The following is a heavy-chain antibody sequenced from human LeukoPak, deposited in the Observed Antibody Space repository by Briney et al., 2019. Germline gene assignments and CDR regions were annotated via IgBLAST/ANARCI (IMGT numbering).Heavy chain of an antibody. Sequence: PSETLSLTCTVSGGSISSGSYYWSWIRQPAGKGLEWIGRIYTSGSTNYNPSLKSRVTISVDTSKNQFSLKLSSVTAADTAVYYCAREGAYSGYDYRYRGQGTLVTVSS. D-gene: IGHD5-12*01. V-gene: IGHV4-61*02. CDR3: AREGAYSGYDYRY. CDR1: GGSISSGSYY. J-gene: IGHJ4*02. CDR2: IYTSGST.